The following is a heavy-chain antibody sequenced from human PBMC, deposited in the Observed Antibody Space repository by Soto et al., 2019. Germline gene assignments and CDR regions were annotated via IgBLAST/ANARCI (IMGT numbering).Heavy chain of an antibody. CDR2: IYWDDDE. J-gene: IGHJ4*02. CDR3: AHPRNLITEDAQVGDFDY. CDR1: GFSLTTDGVG. D-gene: IGHD3-10*01. Sequence: QITLKESGPPLVRPTQTLTLTCSFSGFSLTTDGVGVGWVRQPPGEALEWLALIYWDDDERYSPSLKTRLTTTKDPSKNQVVLIMTNMDPVHTATYSCAHPRNLITEDAQVGDFDYWGQGTLVTVSS. V-gene: IGHV2-5*02.